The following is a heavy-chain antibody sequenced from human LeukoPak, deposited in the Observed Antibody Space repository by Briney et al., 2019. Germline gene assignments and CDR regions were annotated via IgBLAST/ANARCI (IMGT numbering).Heavy chain of an antibody. CDR3: AFEGPVSGYAFDP. J-gene: IGHJ5*02. Sequence: SETLSLTCAVYGESFSEYYWSWIRQPPGKGLEWIGQINHSGGTNYHPSLKTRVTISLDTSKNQVSQKLRSVTAADTAVYYCAFEGPVSGYAFDPWGQGALVAVSS. CDR1: GESFSEYY. CDR2: INHSGGT. D-gene: IGHD5-12*01. V-gene: IGHV4-34*01.